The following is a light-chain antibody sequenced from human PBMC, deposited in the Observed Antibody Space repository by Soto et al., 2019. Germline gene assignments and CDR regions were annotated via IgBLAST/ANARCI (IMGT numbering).Light chain of an antibody. J-gene: IGLJ1*01. CDR1: GSDVGAYNI. CDR2: DVN. V-gene: IGLV2-14*03. Sequence: QSALTQPASVSGSPGLSITLSCTGTGSDVGAYNIVSWYQQHPGKAPKLIIYDVNNRPSGVSNRFSGSKSGNTASLTISGLQAEDEADYYCNSYTTSSTHVFGTGTKVTVL. CDR3: NSYTTSSTHV.